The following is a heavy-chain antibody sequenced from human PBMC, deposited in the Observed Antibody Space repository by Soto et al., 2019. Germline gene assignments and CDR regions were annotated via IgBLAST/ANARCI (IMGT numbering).Heavy chain of an antibody. V-gene: IGHV4-4*07. D-gene: IGHD3-3*02. J-gene: IGHJ4*02. CDR3: ARGAFTVPIDY. CDR1: GGSIISYY. CDR2: IYTSGST. Sequence: SESLSLTWTVAGGSIISYYWSWIRQPAGKGLEWIGRIYTSGSTNYNPSLKSRVTMSVDTSKNQFSLKLSSVTAADTAVYYCARGAFTVPIDYWLQGTLVTGSS.